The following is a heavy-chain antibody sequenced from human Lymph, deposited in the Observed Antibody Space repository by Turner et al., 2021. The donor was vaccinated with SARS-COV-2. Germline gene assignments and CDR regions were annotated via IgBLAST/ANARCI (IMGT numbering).Heavy chain of an antibody. D-gene: IGHD4-17*01. Sequence: QVQLQESGPGLVKPSQTLSLTCTVSGGSISSGGYYWSWIRQHPGKGLEWNGYIYYSGGTYYNPSLKGRVTISVDTSKNQFSLKLSSVTAADTAVYYCARDYGGNSNYFDYWGQGTLVTVSS. CDR2: IYYSGGT. CDR3: ARDYGGNSNYFDY. V-gene: IGHV4-31*03. J-gene: IGHJ4*02. CDR1: GGSISSGGYY.